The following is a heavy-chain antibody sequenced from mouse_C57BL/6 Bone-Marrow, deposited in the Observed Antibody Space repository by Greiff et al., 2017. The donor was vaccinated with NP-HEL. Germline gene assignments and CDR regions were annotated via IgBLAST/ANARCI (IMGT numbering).Heavy chain of an antibody. Sequence: VQLQQSGAELARPGASVKLSCKASGYTFTSYGISWVKQSTGQGLEWIGEIYPRSGNTYYNEKFTGKAILTADKSSSTAYMELRSLTSEDSAVYFCAREGYYYGSSYGYWGQGTTLTVSS. CDR1: GYTFTSYG. J-gene: IGHJ2*01. CDR3: AREGYYYGSSYGY. D-gene: IGHD1-1*01. CDR2: IYPRSGNT. V-gene: IGHV1-81*01.